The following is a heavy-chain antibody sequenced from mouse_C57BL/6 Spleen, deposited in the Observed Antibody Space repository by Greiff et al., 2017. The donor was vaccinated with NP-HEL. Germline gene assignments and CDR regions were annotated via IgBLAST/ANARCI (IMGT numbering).Heavy chain of an antibody. Sequence: QVQLQQSGAVLMKPGASVKLSCMATGYTFIGYWLEWVKQRPGNGLEWIGEILPGSGSINYNEKLKGKATFIADTPSNTAYIQLSSLTTEDSAIYYCARSNYYGTYAMDYWGQGTSVTVSS. D-gene: IGHD1-1*01. CDR3: ARSNYYGTYAMDY. CDR1: GYTFIGYW. J-gene: IGHJ4*01. CDR2: ILPGSGSI. V-gene: IGHV1-9*01.